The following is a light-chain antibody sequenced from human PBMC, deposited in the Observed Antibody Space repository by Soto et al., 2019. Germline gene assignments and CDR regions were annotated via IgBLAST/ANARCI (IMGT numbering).Light chain of an antibody. CDR3: QKYSSVPV. J-gene: IGKJ3*01. Sequence: DIQMTQSPTSLSAAIGDSVTITCRASQGIRNYVAWYQQIPGKAPKLLIYAASTLQSGVPSRFSGSGSGTDFTLTINGLLPEDVATYSCQKYSSVPVFGPGTKVEIK. V-gene: IGKV1-27*01. CDR1: QGIRNY. CDR2: AAS.